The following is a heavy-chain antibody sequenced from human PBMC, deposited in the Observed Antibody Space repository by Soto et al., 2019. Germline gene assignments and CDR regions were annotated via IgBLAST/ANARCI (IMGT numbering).Heavy chain of an antibody. J-gene: IGHJ5*02. Sequence: SETLSLTCAVSGGSITSGNSYSWTWIRQPPGRGLEWIGSISQTGATSYNPSLKSRVSVSLDKSKNQFSLRLSSVTAADMAVYYCARAVSPYFVTWFDPWGQGALVTVSS. CDR3: ARAVSPYFVTWFDP. V-gene: IGHV4-30-2*01. D-gene: IGHD2-21*02. CDR2: ISQTGAT. CDR1: GGSITSGNSYS.